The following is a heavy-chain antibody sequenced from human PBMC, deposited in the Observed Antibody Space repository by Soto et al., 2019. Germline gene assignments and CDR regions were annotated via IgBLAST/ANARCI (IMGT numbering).Heavy chain of an antibody. CDR1: GGSISSNC. Sequence: PSETLSLTCTVSGGSISSNCWTWIRQPPGQGLEWTGYVYNSGSTNYNPSLKSRVTISGDTSKSQFSLKVNSMTAADTAVYYCARYRREAVAGYTLDNWGQGILVTVSS. CDR2: VYNSGST. V-gene: IGHV4-59*01. D-gene: IGHD6-13*01. J-gene: IGHJ4*02. CDR3: ARYRREAVAGYTLDN.